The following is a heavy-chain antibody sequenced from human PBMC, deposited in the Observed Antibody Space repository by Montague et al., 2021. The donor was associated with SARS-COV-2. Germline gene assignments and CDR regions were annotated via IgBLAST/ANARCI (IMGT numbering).Heavy chain of an antibody. Sequence: SETLSLTCTVSGGSISSSSYYWGWIRPPPGKGLEWIGSIYYSGSTYYTPSLKIRVTISVDTSKNQFSLKLRSVTAAATAVYYCPRAGRQQLLRLSGMDVWGQGTTVTVSS. D-gene: IGHD6-13*01. CDR1: GGSISSSSYY. V-gene: IGHV4-39*07. J-gene: IGHJ6*02. CDR3: PRAGRQQLLRLSGMDV. CDR2: IYYSGST.